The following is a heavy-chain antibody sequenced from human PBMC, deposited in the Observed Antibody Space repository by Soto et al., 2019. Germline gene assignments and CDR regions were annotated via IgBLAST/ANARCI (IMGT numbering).Heavy chain of an antibody. Sequence: PGGSLRLSCAASGFTFSSYAMHWVRQAPGKGLEWVAVISYDGSNKYYADSVKGRFNISRDNSKNTLYLQMNSLRAEDTAVYYCARDKAYSSSSAAPRDYYYYYGMDVWGQGTTVTVSS. V-gene: IGHV3-30-3*01. CDR2: ISYDGSNK. D-gene: IGHD6-6*01. CDR1: GFTFSSYA. CDR3: ARDKAYSSSSAAPRDYYYYYGMDV. J-gene: IGHJ6*02.